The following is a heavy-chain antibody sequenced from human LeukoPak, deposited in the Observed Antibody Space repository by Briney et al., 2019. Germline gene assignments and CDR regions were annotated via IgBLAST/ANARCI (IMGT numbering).Heavy chain of an antibody. J-gene: IGHJ3*02. Sequence: GGSLRLSCVVSGFTFSSYGMHWVRQAPGKGLEWVAVISYDGSNKYYADSVKGRFTISRDNSKNTLYLQLNSLRTDDTAVYYCAKGTLYGDHGSDSFDIWGQGTVVTVSS. D-gene: IGHD4-17*01. V-gene: IGHV3-30*18. CDR3: AKGTLYGDHGSDSFDI. CDR1: GFTFSSYG. CDR2: ISYDGSNK.